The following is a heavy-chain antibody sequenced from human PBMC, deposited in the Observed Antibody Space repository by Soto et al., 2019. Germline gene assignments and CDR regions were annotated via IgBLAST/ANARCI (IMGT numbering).Heavy chain of an antibody. J-gene: IGHJ5*02. CDR1: GFTCSSYW. V-gene: IGHV3-7*01. D-gene: IGHD6-19*01. CDR2: IKQDGSEK. Sequence: EVQLVESGGGLVQPGGSLRLSCAASGFTCSSYWMSWVRQAPGKGLEWVANIKQDGSEKDYVDSVKGRFTISRDNAKNSLYLQMNSLRAEDTAVYYCARDIAVAANWFDPWGQGTLVTVSS. CDR3: ARDIAVAANWFDP.